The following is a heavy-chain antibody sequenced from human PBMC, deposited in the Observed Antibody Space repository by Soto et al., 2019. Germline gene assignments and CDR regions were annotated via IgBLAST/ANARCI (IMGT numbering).Heavy chain of an antibody. CDR1: GFTFSSFA. J-gene: IGHJ4*02. CDR2: ISYDGSNK. CDR3: ARDIEDYYGSGSYPSGIDY. V-gene: IGHV3-30-3*01. Sequence: QGQLVESGGGVVQTGRSLRLSCAASGFTFSSFAFHWVRQAPGKGLEWVAVISYDGSNKYYADSVKGRFTISRDNSKNTLYLQMNSLRAEDTAVYYCARDIEDYYGSGSYPSGIDYWGQGTLVTVSS. D-gene: IGHD3-10*01.